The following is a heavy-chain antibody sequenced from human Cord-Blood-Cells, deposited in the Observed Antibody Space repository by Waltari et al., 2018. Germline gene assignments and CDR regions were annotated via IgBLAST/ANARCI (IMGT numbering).Heavy chain of an antibody. CDR3: ARVSDFWSGYYDYWYFDL. CDR1: GYSISSGYY. D-gene: IGHD3-3*01. J-gene: IGHJ2*01. V-gene: IGHV4-38-2*01. Sequence: QVQLQESGPGLVKPSETLSLTCAVSGYSISSGYYWGWIRQPPGKGLEWIGSIYHSGSTYYNPSLKSRVTISVDTSKNQFSLKLSSVTAADTAVYYCARVSDFWSGYYDYWYFDLWGRGTLVTVSS. CDR2: IYHSGST.